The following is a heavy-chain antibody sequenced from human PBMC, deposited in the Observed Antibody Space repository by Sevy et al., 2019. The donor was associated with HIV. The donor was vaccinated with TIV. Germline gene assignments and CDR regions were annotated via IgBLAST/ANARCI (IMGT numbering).Heavy chain of an antibody. D-gene: IGHD1-1*01. J-gene: IGHJ4*02. V-gene: IGHV3-48*01. CDR3: ARGTGIRSLYCFAY. Sequence: GGSLRLSCEVPGFTFNSYSFNWVRQAPGKGLEWISYISTSSDITYYEESVQGRFTISRDNVKNSLYLQMNSLRVEDTAIYYCARGTGIRSLYCFAYWGQGTLVTVSS. CDR1: GFTFNSYS. CDR2: ISTSSDIT.